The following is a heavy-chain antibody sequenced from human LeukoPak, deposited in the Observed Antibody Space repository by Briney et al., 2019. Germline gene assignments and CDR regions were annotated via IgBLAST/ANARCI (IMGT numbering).Heavy chain of an antibody. CDR2: INPSGGST. J-gene: IGHJ6*03. D-gene: IGHD1-14*01. V-gene: IGHV1-46*01. CDR3: AKNGPPGYYYYYMDV. Sequence: ASVKVSCKASGYTFTSYYMHWVRQAPGQGLEWMGIINPSGGSTSYAQKFQGRVTMTRDTSTSTAYMELSSLRSEDTAVYYCAKNGPPGYYYYYMDVWGKGTTVTVSS. CDR1: GYTFTSYY.